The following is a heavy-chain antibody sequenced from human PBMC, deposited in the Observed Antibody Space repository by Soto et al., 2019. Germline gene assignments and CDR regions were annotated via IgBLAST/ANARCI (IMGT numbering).Heavy chain of an antibody. V-gene: IGHV3-23*01. D-gene: IGHD6-6*01. CDR2: ISAAGGGT. CDR3: AKDLAGRYGLDV. J-gene: IGHJ6*02. Sequence: EVQLLESGGGLGHPGGSLRLSCAASGFTFSNYAMNWVRQAPGKGLEWVSTISAAGGGTYYADSVKGRFTISRDNSKNTLYLQMNSLRAEDTALYYCAKDLAGRYGLDVWGQGTTVSVSS. CDR1: GFTFSNYA.